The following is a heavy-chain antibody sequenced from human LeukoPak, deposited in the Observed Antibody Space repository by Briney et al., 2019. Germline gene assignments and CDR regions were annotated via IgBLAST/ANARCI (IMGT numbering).Heavy chain of an antibody. V-gene: IGHV3-53*01. CDR2: IYSGGST. J-gene: IGHJ4*02. Sequence: GGSLRLSCVASGFTVRSYYASWVRQAPGKGLEWVSVIYSGGSTYYADSVEGRFTVSRDNSKNTLYLDRKSLRADDTAVYYCARDLHPRLTGYFDYWGQGTVVTVSS. D-gene: IGHD3-16*01. CDR1: GFTVRSYY. CDR3: ARDLHPRLTGYFDY.